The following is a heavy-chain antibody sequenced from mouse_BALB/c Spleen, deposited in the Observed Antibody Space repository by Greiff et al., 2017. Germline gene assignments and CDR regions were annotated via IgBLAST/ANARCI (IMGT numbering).Heavy chain of an antibody. Sequence: EVQVVESGGGLVKPGGSLKLSCAASGFTFSSYAMSWVRQTPEKRLEWVASISSGGSTYYPDSVKGRFTISRDNARNILYLQMSSLRSEDTAMYYCARGEYGNLGYFDVWGAGTTVTVSS. V-gene: IGHV5-6-5*01. D-gene: IGHD2-1*01. CDR1: GFTFSSYA. CDR2: ISSGGST. CDR3: ARGEYGNLGYFDV. J-gene: IGHJ1*01.